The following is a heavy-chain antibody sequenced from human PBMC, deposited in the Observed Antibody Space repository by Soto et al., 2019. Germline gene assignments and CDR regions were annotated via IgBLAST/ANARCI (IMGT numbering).Heavy chain of an antibody. V-gene: IGHV3-11*06. D-gene: IGHD2-21*02. J-gene: IGHJ4*02. Sequence: QVQLVESGRGLVKPGGSLRLSCAASGFTFSDYYITWIRQAPGKGLEWVSYISSSSSYTNYADSVKGRFTISRDNAKNSLYLQMNSLRAEDTAVYYCARGPGLFNCGGDCRTLDYWGQGTLVTVSS. CDR2: ISSSSSYT. CDR1: GFTFSDYY. CDR3: ARGPGLFNCGGDCRTLDY.